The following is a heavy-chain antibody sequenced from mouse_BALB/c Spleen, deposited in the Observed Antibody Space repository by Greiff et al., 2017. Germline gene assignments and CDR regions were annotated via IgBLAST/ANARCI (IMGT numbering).Heavy chain of an antibody. D-gene: IGHD1-1*01. Sequence: EVQLQQSGAELVKPGASVKLSCTASGFKIKDTYMHWVKQRPEQGLEWIGRIDPANGNTKYDPKFQGKATITADTSSNTAYLQLSSLTSEDTAVYYCARNYYGSSYYWGQGTTLTVSS. J-gene: IGHJ2*01. CDR2: IDPANGNT. CDR3: ARNYYGSSYY. V-gene: IGHV14-3*02. CDR1: GFKIKDTY.